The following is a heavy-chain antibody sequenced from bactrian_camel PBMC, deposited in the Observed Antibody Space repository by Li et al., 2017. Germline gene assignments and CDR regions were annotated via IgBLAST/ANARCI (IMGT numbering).Heavy chain of an antibody. CDR3: ATRRYCTSMSPTAFAY. J-gene: IGHJ4*01. Sequence: VQLVESGGGLVQPGGSLRLSCTASGFTFSSYAMSWVRQAPGKGLEWVSTINSGGGTTYYADSVKGRFTISRDNAKNTVYLQMNSLKAEDTAMYYCATRRYCTSMSPTAFAYWGQGTQVTVS. D-gene: IGHD1*01. V-gene: IGHV3S40*01. CDR1: GFTFSSYA. CDR2: INSGGGTT.